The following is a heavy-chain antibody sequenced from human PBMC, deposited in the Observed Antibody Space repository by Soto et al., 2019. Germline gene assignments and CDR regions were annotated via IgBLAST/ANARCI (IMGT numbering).Heavy chain of an antibody. CDR2: INPSGGST. CDR3: GREGSYYFASRVDS. Sequence: QVQLVQSGAEVVQPGATVKVSCKASGYAFSNNYMHWIRQAPGQGLEWMGIINPSGGSTSYSERFQGRVTMTRETSTATAYLEVRGLRPEDTAVYYCGREGSYYFASRVDSGGQGTLGTVSS. D-gene: IGHD3-22*01. V-gene: IGHV1-46*01. J-gene: IGHJ4*02. CDR1: GYAFSNNY.